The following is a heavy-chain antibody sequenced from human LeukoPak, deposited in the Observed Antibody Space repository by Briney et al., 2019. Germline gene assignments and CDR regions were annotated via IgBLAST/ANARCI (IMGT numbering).Heavy chain of an antibody. Sequence: SETLSFTGAVYGGPFSGYYWSWIRQPPGKGLKGSGEINHSGSTNYNPSLKSRVTISVDTSKNQFSLKLSSVTAADTAVYYCGRGRYCSGGSCYSGAYYYYYMDVWGKGTTVTVSS. D-gene: IGHD2-15*01. V-gene: IGHV4-34*01. CDR3: GRGRYCSGGSCYSGAYYYYYMDV. CDR2: INHSGST. J-gene: IGHJ6*03. CDR1: GGPFSGYY.